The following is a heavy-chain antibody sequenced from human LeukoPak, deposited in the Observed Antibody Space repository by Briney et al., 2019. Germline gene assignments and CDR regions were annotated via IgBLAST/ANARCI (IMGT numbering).Heavy chain of an antibody. V-gene: IGHV3-15*01. J-gene: IGHJ4*02. Sequence: GGSLRLSCAASGFTFSNAWMSWVRQAPGKGREWVGRIKSKTDGGTTDYAAPVKGRFTISRDDSKNTLYLQMNSLKTEDTAVYYCTTEAVRGVITYWGQGTLVTVSS. CDR1: GFTFSNAW. CDR3: TTEAVRGVITY. D-gene: IGHD3-10*01. CDR2: IKSKTDGGTT.